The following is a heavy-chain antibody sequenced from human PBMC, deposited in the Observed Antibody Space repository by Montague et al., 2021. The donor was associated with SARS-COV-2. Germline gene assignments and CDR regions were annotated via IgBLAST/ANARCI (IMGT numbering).Heavy chain of an antibody. CDR1: GGSISSSSHY. Sequence: SETLSLTCTVSGGSISSSSHYWGWIRQPPGKGLEWIGSIYYSGSTYYNPSLKSRVTTSVDTSKNQFSLKLSSVTAADTAVYYCARRVTGTTVHYYYYGMDVWGQGTTVTVSS. J-gene: IGHJ6*02. CDR2: IYYSGST. CDR3: ARRVTGTTVHYYYYGMDV. D-gene: IGHD1-20*01. V-gene: IGHV4-39*01.